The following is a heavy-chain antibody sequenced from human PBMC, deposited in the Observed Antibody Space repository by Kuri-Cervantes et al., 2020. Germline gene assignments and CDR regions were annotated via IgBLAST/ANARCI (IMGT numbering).Heavy chain of an antibody. CDR2: IDSDGSST. CDR1: GFTFSGYW. CDR3: ARDPLLYGATFDQ. D-gene: IGHD4-17*01. Sequence: GGSLRLSCEASGFTFSGYWMHWVRQVPGKGLVWVARIDSDGSSTIYADSVKGRFIISRDNAKNTLFLQMNSLRAEDSAVYYCARDPLLYGATFDQWGQGTLVTVSS. V-gene: IGHV3-74*01. J-gene: IGHJ4*02.